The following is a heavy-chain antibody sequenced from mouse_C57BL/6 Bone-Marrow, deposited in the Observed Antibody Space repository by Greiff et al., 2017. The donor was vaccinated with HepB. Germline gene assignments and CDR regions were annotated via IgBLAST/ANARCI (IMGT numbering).Heavy chain of an antibody. CDR2: IDPSDSYT. CDR3: ASDYGSRKYFDV. V-gene: IGHV1-50*01. J-gene: IGHJ1*03. D-gene: IGHD1-1*01. CDR1: GYTFTSYW. Sequence: QVQLQQPGAELVKPGASVKLSCKASGYTFTSYWMQWVKQRPGQGLEWIGEIDPSDSYTNYNQKFKGKATLTVDTSSSTAYMQLSSLTSEDSAVYYCASDYGSRKYFDVWGTGTTVTVSS.